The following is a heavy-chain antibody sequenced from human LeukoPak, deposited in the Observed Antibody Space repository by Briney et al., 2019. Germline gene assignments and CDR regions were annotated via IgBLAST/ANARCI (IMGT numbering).Heavy chain of an antibody. Sequence: SETLSLTCAVSGGSISSSNWWSWVCQPPVKGLEWIGEIYHSGSTNYNPSLKSRVTISVDTSKNQFSLKLSSVTAADTAVYYCAATRGTRAYWGQGTLVTVSS. D-gene: IGHD3-10*01. CDR2: IYHSGST. V-gene: IGHV4-4*02. J-gene: IGHJ4*02. CDR3: AATRGTRAY. CDR1: GGSISSSNW.